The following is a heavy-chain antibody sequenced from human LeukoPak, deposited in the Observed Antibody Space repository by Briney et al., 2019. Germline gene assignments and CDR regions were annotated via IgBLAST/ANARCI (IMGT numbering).Heavy chain of an antibody. J-gene: IGHJ4*02. Sequence: GGSLRLSCAASGFTFSSYSMNWVRQAPGKGLEWVSYISSSSSTIYYADSAKGRFTISRDNAKNSLYLQMNSLRVEDTAVYYCARGGSGLDYWGQGTLVTVSS. V-gene: IGHV3-48*04. CDR1: GFTFSSYS. D-gene: IGHD2-21*01. CDR3: ARGGSGLDY. CDR2: ISSSSSTI.